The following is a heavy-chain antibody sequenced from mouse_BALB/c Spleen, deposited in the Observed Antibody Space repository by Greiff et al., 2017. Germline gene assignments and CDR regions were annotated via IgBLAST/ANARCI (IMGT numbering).Heavy chain of an antibody. J-gene: IGHJ2*01. D-gene: IGHD1-2*01. Sequence: QVQLQQSGPELVKPGASVRISCKASGYTFTSYYIHWVKQRPGQGLEWIGWIYPGNVNTKYNEKFKGKATLTADKSSSTAYMQLSSLTSEDSAVYFCARSGKFILDYWGQGTTLTVSS. CDR1: GYTFTSYY. CDR3: ARSGKFILDY. CDR2: IYPGNVNT. V-gene: IGHV1S56*01.